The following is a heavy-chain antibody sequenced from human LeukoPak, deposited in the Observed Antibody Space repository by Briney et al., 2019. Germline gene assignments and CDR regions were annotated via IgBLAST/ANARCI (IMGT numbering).Heavy chain of an antibody. CDR3: AKVDNSYDC. CDR2: ISGSGSGT. CDR1: GFTFSSYA. Sequence: GGSLRLSCAASGFTFSSYAMSWVRQAPGKGLEWVSIISGSGSGTYYADSVKGRFTISRDNSKNRLYLQINSLRAEDTAVYYCAKVDNSYDCWGQGTLVTVSS. V-gene: IGHV3-23*01. J-gene: IGHJ4*02. D-gene: IGHD1-14*01.